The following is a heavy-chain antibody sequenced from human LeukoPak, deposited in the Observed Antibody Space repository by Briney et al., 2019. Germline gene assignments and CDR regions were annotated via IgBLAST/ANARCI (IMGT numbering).Heavy chain of an antibody. CDR1: GFTFGSYA. CDR2: ISGSGGSP. CDR3: AKAQHSSISGYFDY. V-gene: IGHV3-23*01. D-gene: IGHD6-13*01. Sequence: PGGSLRLSCAASGFTFGSYAMSWVRQAPGKGLEWVSTISGSGGSPYYADSVKGRFTISRDNSKNTLYLQMNSLRAEDTAVFYCAKAQHSSISGYFDYWGQGTLVTVSS. J-gene: IGHJ4*02.